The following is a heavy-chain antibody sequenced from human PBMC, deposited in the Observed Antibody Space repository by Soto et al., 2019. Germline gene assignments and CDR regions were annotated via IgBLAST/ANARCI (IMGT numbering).Heavy chain of an antibody. J-gene: IGHJ4*02. CDR2: ISGSGGST. CDR1: GITFSRYA. CDR3: ASTYYYDSSGYYN. Sequence: GGCLIRSFAASGITFSRYAMRWVRQAPGRGLEWVSAISGSGGSTYYADSVKGRFTISRDNSKNTLYLQMNSLRAEDTAVYYCASTYYYDSSGYYNWGQGTLVTVYS. V-gene: IGHV3-23*01. D-gene: IGHD3-22*01.